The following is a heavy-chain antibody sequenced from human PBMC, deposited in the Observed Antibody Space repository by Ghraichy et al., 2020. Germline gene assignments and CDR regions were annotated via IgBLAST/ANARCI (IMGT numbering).Heavy chain of an antibody. Sequence: ETLSLTCAASGFTVSSNYMSWVRQAPGKGLEWVSVIYSGGSTYYADSVKGRFTISRHNSKNTLYLQMNSLRAEDTAVYYCARDRRAPYYDSSGYYPRNYYYYYGMDVWGQGTTVTVSS. V-gene: IGHV3-53*04. CDR1: GFTVSSNY. CDR3: ARDRRAPYYDSSGYYPRNYYYYYGMDV. D-gene: IGHD3-22*01. J-gene: IGHJ6*02. CDR2: IYSGGST.